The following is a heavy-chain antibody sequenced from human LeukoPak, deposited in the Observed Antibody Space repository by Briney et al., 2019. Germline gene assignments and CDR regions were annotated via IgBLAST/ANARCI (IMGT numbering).Heavy chain of an antibody. V-gene: IGHV1-8*01. CDR3: ARLHSGYSSSWYHFDY. D-gene: IGHD6-13*01. CDR1: GYTFTSYD. J-gene: IGHJ4*02. Sequence: ASAKVSCKASGYTFTSYDINWVRQATGQGLEWMGWMNPNSGNTGYAQKFQGRVTMTRNTSISTAYMELSSLRSEDTAGYYCARLHSGYSSSWYHFDYWGQGTLVTVSS. CDR2: MNPNSGNT.